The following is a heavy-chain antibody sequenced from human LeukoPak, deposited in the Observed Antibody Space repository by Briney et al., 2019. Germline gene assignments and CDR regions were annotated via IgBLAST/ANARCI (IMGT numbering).Heavy chain of an antibody. Sequence: GGSLRLSCAASGFRFSGNWMSWVRQAPGKGLEWVAFIRYDGSNKYYADSVKGRFTISRDNSKNTLYLQMNSLRAEDTAVYYCAKSPKQQLARYFDYWGQGTLVTVSS. J-gene: IGHJ4*02. CDR3: AKSPKQQLARYFDY. CDR2: IRYDGSNK. CDR1: GFRFSGNW. D-gene: IGHD6-13*01. V-gene: IGHV3-30*02.